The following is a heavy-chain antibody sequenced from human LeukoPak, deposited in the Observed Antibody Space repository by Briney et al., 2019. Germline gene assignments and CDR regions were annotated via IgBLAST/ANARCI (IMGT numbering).Heavy chain of an antibody. D-gene: IGHD6-19*01. CDR3: TRSSSGWYSDY. J-gene: IGHJ4*02. CDR1: GFTFGDYG. CDR2: IRSKAYGGTT. V-gene: IGHV3-49*04. Sequence: GGSLRLSCTASGFTFGDYGMSWVRQAPGKGLEGVGFIRSKAYGGTTEYAASVKGRFIISRDDFKSIAYLQMNSLKTEDTAVYYCTRSSSGWYSDYWGQGTLVTVSS.